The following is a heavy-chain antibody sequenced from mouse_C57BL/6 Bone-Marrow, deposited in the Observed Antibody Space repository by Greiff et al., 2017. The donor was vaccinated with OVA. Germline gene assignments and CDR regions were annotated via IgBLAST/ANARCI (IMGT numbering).Heavy chain of an antibody. Sequence: VQLQQPGAELVKPGASVKLSCKASGYTFTSYWMQWVRQRPGQGLEWIGEIDPSDSYTNYNQKFKGKATLTVDTSSSTAYMQLSSLTSEDSAVYYCAREITTVVAPYWYFDVWGTGTTVTVSS. CDR2: IDPSDSYT. D-gene: IGHD1-1*01. CDR1: GYTFTSYW. V-gene: IGHV1-50*01. CDR3: AREITTVVAPYWYFDV. J-gene: IGHJ1*03.